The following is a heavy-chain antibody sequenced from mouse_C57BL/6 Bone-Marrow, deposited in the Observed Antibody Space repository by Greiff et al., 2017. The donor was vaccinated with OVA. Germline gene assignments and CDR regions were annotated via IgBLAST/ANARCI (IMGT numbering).Heavy chain of an antibody. Sequence: VQLQQSGAELVRPGASVKLSCTASGFNIKDDYMHWVKERPEQGLEGIGWIDPENGDTEYASKLQGKATITAAPSSKTVYLHLSSLTSEDTAVYYCTTSRYWGQGTTLTVSS. CDR2: IDPENGDT. CDR3: TTSRY. CDR1: GFNIKDDY. V-gene: IGHV14-4*01. J-gene: IGHJ2*01.